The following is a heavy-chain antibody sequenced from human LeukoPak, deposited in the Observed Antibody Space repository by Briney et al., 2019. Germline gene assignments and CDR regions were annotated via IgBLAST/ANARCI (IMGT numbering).Heavy chain of an antibody. Sequence: PGGSLRLSCAASGFTFSNAWMSWVRQAPGKGLEWVSGISGNGISTYYADSVKGRFTISRDNSKSTLYLQMDSLRAEDTAIYYCARNFVGSDSSDFDSWGQGTLVTVSS. J-gene: IGHJ4*02. CDR3: ARNFVGSDSSDFDS. V-gene: IGHV3-23*01. D-gene: IGHD1-26*01. CDR1: GFTFSNAW. CDR2: ISGNGIST.